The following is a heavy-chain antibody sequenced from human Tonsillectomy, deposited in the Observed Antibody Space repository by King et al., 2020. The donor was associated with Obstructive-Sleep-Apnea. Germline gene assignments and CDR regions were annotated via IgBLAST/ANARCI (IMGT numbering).Heavy chain of an antibody. CDR2: IYHSGST. J-gene: IGHJ4*02. D-gene: IGHD1-26*01. CDR1: GYSISSVYS. V-gene: IGHV4-38-2*02. Sequence: VQLQESGPGLVKPSETLSLTCTVSGYSISSVYSWGWIRQPPGRGLEWIGSIYHSGSTHYNPSLKSRTTISVDTSKNQFSLNLSSVTAADTAVYYCARSGISVSYYEALGYWGQGTLVTVSS. CDR3: ARSGISVSYYEALGY.